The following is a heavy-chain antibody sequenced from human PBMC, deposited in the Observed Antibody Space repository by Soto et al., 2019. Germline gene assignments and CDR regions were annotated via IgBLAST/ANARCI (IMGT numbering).Heavy chain of an antibody. D-gene: IGHD6-6*01. CDR2: MNPNSGNT. Sequence: QVQLVQSGAEVKKPGASVKVSCKASGDTFTSHDINWVRQATGQGLAWMGWMNPNSGNTGYAQKFQGRVTMTRNTSRSTAYMELSSLRSEDTAVYYCARGVAARPKYWGQGTLVTVTS. CDR1: GDTFTSHD. V-gene: IGHV1-8*01. CDR3: ARGVAARPKY. J-gene: IGHJ4*02.